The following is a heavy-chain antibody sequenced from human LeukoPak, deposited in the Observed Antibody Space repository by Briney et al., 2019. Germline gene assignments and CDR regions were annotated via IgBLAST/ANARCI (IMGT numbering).Heavy chain of an antibody. J-gene: IGHJ4*02. CDR1: GYTFTGYY. Sequence: ASVKVSCKASGYTFTGYYLHWVRQAPGQGLEWMGWINPNSGGTNYAQKFQGRVTMTRDTSISTAYMELYSLTSDDTAVYDCANVYSNYWEWEYWGQGTLVTVSS. V-gene: IGHV1-2*02. D-gene: IGHD1-26*01. CDR2: INPNSGGT. CDR3: ANVYSNYWEWEY.